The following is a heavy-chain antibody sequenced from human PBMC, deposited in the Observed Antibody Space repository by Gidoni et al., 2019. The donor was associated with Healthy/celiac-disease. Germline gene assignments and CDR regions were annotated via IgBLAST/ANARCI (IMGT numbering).Heavy chain of an antibody. D-gene: IGHD4-4*01. CDR1: GFTFSSYA. V-gene: IGHV3-30-3*01. CDR3: ARDLATTPRYYFDY. Sequence: QVQLVESGGGVVQPGRSLRLSCAASGFTFSSYAMHWVRQAPGKGLEWVAVISYDGSNKYYADSVKGRFTISRDNSKNTLYLQMNSLRAEDTAVYYCARDLATTPRYYFDYWGQGTLVTVSS. CDR2: ISYDGSNK. J-gene: IGHJ4*02.